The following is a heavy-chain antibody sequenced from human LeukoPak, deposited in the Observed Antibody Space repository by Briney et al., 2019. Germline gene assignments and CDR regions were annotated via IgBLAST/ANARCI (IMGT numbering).Heavy chain of an antibody. V-gene: IGHV3-23*01. Sequence: GGSLRLSCAASGFTFSSYAMSWVRQAPGKGLEWVSAITNSGDDTYYADSVKGRFTISRDNPKNTLYLQINSLRAEDTAIYYCAKAPMEDSWYIHFDYWGQGTLVTVSS. D-gene: IGHD6-13*01. CDR3: AKAPMEDSWYIHFDY. J-gene: IGHJ4*02. CDR1: GFTFSSYA. CDR2: ITNSGDDT.